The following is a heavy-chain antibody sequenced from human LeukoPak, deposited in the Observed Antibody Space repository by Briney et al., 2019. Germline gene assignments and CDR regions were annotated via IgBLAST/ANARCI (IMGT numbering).Heavy chain of an antibody. Sequence: GESLKISCKGSGSSFTSYWIGWVRPLPGKGLEWMGIIYPGDSDTRYSPSFQGQVTISADKSISTAYLQWSSLKASDTAMYYCARCYYDFWSGPRCFDYWGQGTLVTVSS. CDR3: ARCYYDFWSGPRCFDY. D-gene: IGHD3-3*01. CDR1: GSSFTSYW. J-gene: IGHJ4*02. V-gene: IGHV5-51*01. CDR2: IYPGDSDT.